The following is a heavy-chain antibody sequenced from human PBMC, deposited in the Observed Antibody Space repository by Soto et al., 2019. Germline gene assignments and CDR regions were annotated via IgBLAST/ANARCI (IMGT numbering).Heavy chain of an antibody. Sequence: ESGGGLVQPGGSLRLSCAASAFTFSSYWMSWVRQAPGKGLEWVANIKQDGSEKYYVDSVKGRFTISRDNAKNSLYLQMNSLRAEDTAVYYCAGETALDPGAFDIWGQGTMVTVSS. CDR1: AFTFSSYW. CDR2: IKQDGSEK. J-gene: IGHJ3*02. CDR3: AGETALDPGAFDI. D-gene: IGHD3-9*01. V-gene: IGHV3-7*01.